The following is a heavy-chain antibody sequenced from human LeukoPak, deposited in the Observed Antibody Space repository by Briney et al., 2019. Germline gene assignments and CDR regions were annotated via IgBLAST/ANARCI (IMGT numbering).Heavy chain of an antibody. V-gene: IGHV1-2*02. CDR1: GYTFTGYY. CDR3: ARDQALSGSYLYYFDY. J-gene: IGHJ4*02. Sequence: ASVTVSCKASGYTFTGYYMHWVRQAPGQGLEWMGWINPNSGGTNYAQKSQGRVTMTRDTSISTAYMELSRLRSDDTAVYYCARDQALSGSYLYYFDYWGQGTLVTVSS. CDR2: INPNSGGT. D-gene: IGHD1-26*01.